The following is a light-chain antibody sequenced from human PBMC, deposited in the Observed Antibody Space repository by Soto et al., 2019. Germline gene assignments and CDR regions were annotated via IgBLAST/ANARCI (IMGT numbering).Light chain of an antibody. CDR2: GAS. V-gene: IGKV3-20*01. Sequence: IVLTHSAGTLSFSRGEIATLSCRASQSVRSSHLACYQQKPGQAPRLLLYGASSRDNGIRDTFSGSGSATDFTLTISGLQPEDSAAYYCQRHGATFGQGTKVDIK. CDR3: QRHGAT. J-gene: IGKJ1*01. CDR1: QSVRSSH.